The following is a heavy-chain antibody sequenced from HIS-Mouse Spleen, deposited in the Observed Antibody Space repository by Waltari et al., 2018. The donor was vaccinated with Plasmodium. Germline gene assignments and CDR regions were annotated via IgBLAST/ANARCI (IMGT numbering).Heavy chain of an antibody. CDR3: ARESSSSWYFDY. V-gene: IGHV3-21*01. CDR2: ISSSCSYI. J-gene: IGHJ4*02. CDR1: GFTFSSSC. Sequence: EVQLVESGGGLVKPGGSLRLSCAASGFTFSSSCMNWVRKAPGMGLEWVSSISSSCSYIYYADSVKGRFTISRDNAKNSLYLQLNSLRAEDTAVYYCARESSSSWYFDYWGQGTLVTVSS. D-gene: IGHD6-13*01.